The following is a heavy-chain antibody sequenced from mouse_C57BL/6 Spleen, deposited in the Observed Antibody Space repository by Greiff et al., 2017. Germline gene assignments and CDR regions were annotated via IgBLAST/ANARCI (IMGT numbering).Heavy chain of an antibody. D-gene: IGHD1-1*01. J-gene: IGHJ4*01. V-gene: IGHV1-80*01. Sequence: QVQLQQSGAELVKPGASVKISCKASGYAFSSYWMNWVKQRPGKGLEWIGQIYPGDGDTNYNRKFKGKATLTADKSSSTAYMQLSSLTSEDSAVYFCARSDGSSYAMDYWGQGTSVTVSS. CDR2: IYPGDGDT. CDR3: ARSDGSSYAMDY. CDR1: GYAFSSYW.